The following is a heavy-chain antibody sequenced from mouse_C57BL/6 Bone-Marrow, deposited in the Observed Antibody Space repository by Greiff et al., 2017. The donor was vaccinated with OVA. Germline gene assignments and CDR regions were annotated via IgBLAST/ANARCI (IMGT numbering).Heavy chain of an antibody. CDR2: IDPENGDT. J-gene: IGHJ3*01. CDR3: TPNWDWFAY. Sequence: EVKLQESGAELVRPGASVKLSCTASGFNIKDDYMHWVKQRPEQGLEWIGWIDPENGDTEYASKFQGKATITADTSSNTAYLQLSSLTSEDTAVYYCTPNWDWFAYWGQGTLVTVSA. CDR1: GFNIKDDY. D-gene: IGHD4-1*01. V-gene: IGHV14-4*01.